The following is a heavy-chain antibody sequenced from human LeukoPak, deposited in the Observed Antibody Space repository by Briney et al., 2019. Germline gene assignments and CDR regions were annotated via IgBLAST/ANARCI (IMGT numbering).Heavy chain of an antibody. CDR1: GGSISSYY. CDR2: IYYSGST. V-gene: IGHV4-59*08. D-gene: IGHD3/OR15-3a*01. CDR3: ARQTGSGLFILP. Sequence: SETLSLTCTVSGGSISSYYWSWIRQPPGKGLEWIGYIYYSGSTNYNPSLKSRVTISVDTSKNQFSLKLNSVTATDTAVYYCARQTGSGLFILPGGQGTLVIVSS. J-gene: IGHJ4*02.